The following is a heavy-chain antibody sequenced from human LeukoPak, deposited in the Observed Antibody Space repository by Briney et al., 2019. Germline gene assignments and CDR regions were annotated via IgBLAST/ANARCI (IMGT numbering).Heavy chain of an antibody. CDR1: GFTFSSYG. V-gene: IGHV3-30*02. Sequence: GGSLRLSCAAPGFTFSSYGMHGVRQAPGKGLEGVAFIRYDGSNKYYADSVKGRFTISRDNSKNTLYLQMNSLRAEDTAVYYCAKSTYGSGSSPFDYWGQGTLVTVSS. J-gene: IGHJ4*02. CDR2: IRYDGSNK. CDR3: AKSTYGSGSSPFDY. D-gene: IGHD3-10*01.